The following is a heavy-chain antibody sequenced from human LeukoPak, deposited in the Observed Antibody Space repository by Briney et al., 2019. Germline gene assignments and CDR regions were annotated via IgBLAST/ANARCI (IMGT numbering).Heavy chain of an antibody. Sequence: GGSLRLSCAASGFTFSDHYMDWVRQAPGKGLEWVGRIGNKVNTYTTEYAASVKGRFTISRDDSKNSLYLQMNSLKTEDTAVYYRTRRRFYFDYWGQGTLVTVSS. CDR2: IGNKVNTYTT. V-gene: IGHV3-72*01. J-gene: IGHJ4*02. CDR1: GFTFSDHY. CDR3: TRRRFYFDY.